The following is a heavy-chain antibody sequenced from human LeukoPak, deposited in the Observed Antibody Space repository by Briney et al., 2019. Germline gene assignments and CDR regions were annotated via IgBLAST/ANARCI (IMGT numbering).Heavy chain of an antibody. J-gene: IGHJ4*02. Sequence: SETLSLTCTVSGGSISSYYWSWIRQPVGKGLEWIGRIYTSGSTNYNPSLKSRVTISVDKSKNQFSLKLSSVTAADTAVYYCARDSSGYYYLDYWGQGTLVTVSS. CDR3: ARDSSGYYYLDY. CDR2: IYTSGST. V-gene: IGHV4-4*07. D-gene: IGHD3-22*01. CDR1: GGSISSYY.